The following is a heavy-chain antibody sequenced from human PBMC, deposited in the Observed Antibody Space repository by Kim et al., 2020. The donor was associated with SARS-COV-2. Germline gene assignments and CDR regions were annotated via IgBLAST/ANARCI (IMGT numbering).Heavy chain of an antibody. J-gene: IGHJ5*02. Sequence: GGSLTLSCAASGFTFSSYAMSWVRQAPGKGLEWVSAISRSGASTYYADSVKGRFTISRDNSKNTLYLQMNSLSAEDTAVYYCAKVFDGSGGSCYSRGGNWVVPWGQGTLVTVSS. V-gene: IGHV3-23*01. CDR3: AKVFDGSGGSCYSRGGNWVVP. CDR2: ISRSGAST. D-gene: IGHD2-15*01. CDR1: GFTFSSYA.